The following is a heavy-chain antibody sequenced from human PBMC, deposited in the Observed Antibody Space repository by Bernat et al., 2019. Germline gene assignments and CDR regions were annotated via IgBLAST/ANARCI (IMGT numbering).Heavy chain of an antibody. Sequence: QLQLQESAPGLVKASETLSLTCTVSVASISSTSSYWGWIRQPPGKGLEWIGTMYNGGSTSYNPSPKGRVTISVDTSKNQFSLKLSSVTAADTAVYYCARMGGSGWPQADYWGQGTLVTVSS. D-gene: IGHD6-19*01. CDR3: ARMGGSGWPQADY. V-gene: IGHV4-39*01. CDR2: MYNGGST. CDR1: VASISSTSSY. J-gene: IGHJ4*02.